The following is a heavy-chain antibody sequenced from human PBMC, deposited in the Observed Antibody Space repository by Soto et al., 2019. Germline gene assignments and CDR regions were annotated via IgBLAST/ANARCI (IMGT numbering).Heavy chain of an antibody. CDR2: IIPILGIP. CDR1: GGTFSSYT. J-gene: IGHJ4*02. V-gene: IGHV1-69*08. D-gene: IGHD2-15*01. CDR3: ARDSGYCSGGSCHIEGPIDY. Sequence: QVQLVQSGAEVKKPGSSVKVSCKASGGTFSSYTISWVRQAPGQGLEWMGRIIPILGIPTYAQKFQGRVTITADKSTRTAYMELSSLRSEDTAVYYCARDSGYCSGGSCHIEGPIDYWGQGTLVTVSS.